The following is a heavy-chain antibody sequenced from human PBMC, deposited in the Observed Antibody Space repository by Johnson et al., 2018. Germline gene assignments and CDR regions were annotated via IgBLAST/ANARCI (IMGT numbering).Heavy chain of an antibody. CDR3: AKGDTAMVNRYYYMDV. D-gene: IGHD5-18*01. V-gene: IGHV3-43D*03. Sequence: VQLVESGGVVVQPGGSLRLSCAASGFTFDDYAMHWVRQAPGKGLEWVSLISWDGGSTYYADSVKGRFTISRDNSKNSLYLQMNSLRAEDTALDYCAKGDTAMVNRYYYMDVWGKGTTVTVSS. CDR2: ISWDGGST. J-gene: IGHJ6*03. CDR1: GFTFDDYA.